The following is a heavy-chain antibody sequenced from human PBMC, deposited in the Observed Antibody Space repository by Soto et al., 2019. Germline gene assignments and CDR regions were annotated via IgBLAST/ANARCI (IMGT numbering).Heavy chain of an antibody. Sequence: QITLKESGPTLVKPEQTLTLTCTFSGFSLSTNGVAVGWIRQPPGKAPEWLALIYWDDEKRYRPSLKSRLTITTDTSKNQVVLTVTNVDPVDTATYYCAHSHDYYTQVDYWGQGTLVTVSS. CDR3: AHSHDYYTQVDY. V-gene: IGHV2-5*02. CDR1: GFSLSTNGVA. CDR2: IYWDDEK. J-gene: IGHJ4*02. D-gene: IGHD1-26*01.